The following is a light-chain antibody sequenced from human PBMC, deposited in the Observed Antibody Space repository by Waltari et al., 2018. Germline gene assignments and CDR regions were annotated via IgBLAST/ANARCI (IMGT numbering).Light chain of an antibody. CDR3: ASWDDSLNALL. J-gene: IGLJ2*01. CDR2: STN. CDR1: SSNIGTTT. V-gene: IGLV1-44*01. Sequence: QSVLTQPPSASGTPGQRVTISCSGSSSNIGTTTVLWYQQLPAPAPKLLICSTNHWPSGVPGRCSGSKSGSSASLGISELQSEDEADYYCASWDDSLNALLFGGGTKLTVL.